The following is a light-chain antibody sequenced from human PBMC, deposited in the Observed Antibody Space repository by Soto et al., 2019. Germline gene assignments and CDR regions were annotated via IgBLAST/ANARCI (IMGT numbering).Light chain of an antibody. CDR3: QQYGSSPYT. J-gene: IGKJ2*01. V-gene: IGKV3-20*01. Sequence: EIVVPQSPGTLSLSPGERATLSCRASQSISTTYLAWYQQRPGQAPRLLIYGTSSSATGIPDRFSGSGSATDFTLTINRLEPEDFAVYYCQQYGSSPYTFGQGTKLEIK. CDR2: GTS. CDR1: QSISTTY.